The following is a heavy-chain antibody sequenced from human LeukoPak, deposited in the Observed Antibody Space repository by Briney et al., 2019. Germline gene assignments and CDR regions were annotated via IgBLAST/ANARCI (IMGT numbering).Heavy chain of an antibody. V-gene: IGHV3-7*03. CDR2: INHNGNVN. D-gene: IGHD3-16*01. Sequence: GGSLRLSCAASGFTFSSYWMNWARQAPGKGLEWVASINHNGNVNYYVDSVKGRFTISRDTAKNSLYLQMSNLRAEETAVYFCARGGGLDVWGQGATVTVSS. J-gene: IGHJ6*02. CDR3: ARGGGLDV. CDR1: GFTFSSYW.